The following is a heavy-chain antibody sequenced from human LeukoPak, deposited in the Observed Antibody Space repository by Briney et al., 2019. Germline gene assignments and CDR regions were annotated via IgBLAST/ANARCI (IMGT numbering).Heavy chain of an antibody. CDR3: AKLLDA. CDR2: IKKDESEK. V-gene: IGHV3-7*01. Sequence: GASLRLSCVASGFTFDDYDMSWVRQAPGKGLEWVANIKKDESEKFYVDSVKGRFTTSRDNAKKSLYLQMNSLRAEDTAVYYCAKLLDAWGQGTLVTVSS. CDR1: GFTFDDYD. J-gene: IGHJ5*02. D-gene: IGHD3-3*01.